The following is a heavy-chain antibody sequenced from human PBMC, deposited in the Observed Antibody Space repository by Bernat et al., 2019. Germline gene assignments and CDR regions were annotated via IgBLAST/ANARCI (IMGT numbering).Heavy chain of an antibody. J-gene: IGHJ4*02. CDR3: ASLSTPQYYYGSGSYLDY. D-gene: IGHD3-10*01. Sequence: EVQLVESGGGLVQPGGSLRLSCAASGFTFSSYEMNWVRQASGKGLEWVSYISSSGSTIYYADSVQGRFTISRDNAKNSLYLQMNSLRAEDTAVYYCASLSTPQYYYGSGSYLDYWGQGTLVTVSS. V-gene: IGHV3-48*03. CDR1: GFTFSSYE. CDR2: ISSSGSTI.